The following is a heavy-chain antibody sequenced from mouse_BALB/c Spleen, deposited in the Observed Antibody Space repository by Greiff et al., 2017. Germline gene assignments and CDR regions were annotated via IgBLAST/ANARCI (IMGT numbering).Heavy chain of an antibody. Sequence: EVQRVESGGGLVKPGGSLKLSCAASGFAFSSYDMSWVRQTPEKRLEWVAYISSGGGSTYYPDTVKGRFTISRDNAKNTLYLQMSSLKSEDTAMYYCARRNYGSRNYFDYWGQGTTLTVSS. J-gene: IGHJ2*01. V-gene: IGHV5-12-1*01. CDR2: ISSGGGST. D-gene: IGHD1-1*01. CDR1: GFAFSSYD. CDR3: ARRNYGSRNYFDY.